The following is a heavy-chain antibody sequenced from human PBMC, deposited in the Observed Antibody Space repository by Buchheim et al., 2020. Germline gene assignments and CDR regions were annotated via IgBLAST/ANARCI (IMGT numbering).Heavy chain of an antibody. J-gene: IGHJ5*02. V-gene: IGHV4-31*03. Sequence: QVQLQESGPGLVKPSQTLSLTCTVSGGSISSGGYYWSWIRQHPGKGLEWIGYIYYSRSTYYNPSLKSRVTISVDTSKNQLSLKLSSVTAADTAVYYCARADFWSGYPPQNWFDPWGQGTL. CDR1: GGSISSGGYY. D-gene: IGHD3-3*01. CDR2: IYYSRST. CDR3: ARADFWSGYPPQNWFDP.